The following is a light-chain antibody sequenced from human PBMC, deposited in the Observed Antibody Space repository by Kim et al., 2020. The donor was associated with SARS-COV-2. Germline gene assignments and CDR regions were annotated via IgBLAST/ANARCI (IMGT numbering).Light chain of an antibody. Sequence: ASVGDRGTITCRASRDISSYLAWYQQKPGTVPKVLIYSASALRSGVPSRFSGSGAGTDFTLTISSRQPEDVATYYCLNYDGAPWTFGQGTKVDIK. CDR1: RDISSY. V-gene: IGKV1-27*01. CDR3: LNYDGAPWT. CDR2: SAS. J-gene: IGKJ1*01.